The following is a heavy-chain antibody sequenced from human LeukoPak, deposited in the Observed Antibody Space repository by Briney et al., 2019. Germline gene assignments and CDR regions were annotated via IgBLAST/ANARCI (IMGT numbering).Heavy chain of an antibody. CDR2: INHSGST. V-gene: IGHV4-34*01. CDR1: GGSFSGYY. J-gene: IGHJ4*02. Sequence: PSETLSLTCAVYGGSFSGYYWSWIRQPPGKGLEWIGEINHSGSTNYNPSLKSRVTISVDTSKNQFSLKLSSVTAADTAVYYCAREGVVIYYFDYWGQGTLVTVSS. CDR3: AREGVVIYYFDY. D-gene: IGHD3-3*01.